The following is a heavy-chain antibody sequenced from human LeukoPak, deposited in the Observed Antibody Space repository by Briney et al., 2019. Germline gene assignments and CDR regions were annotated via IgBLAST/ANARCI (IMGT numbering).Heavy chain of an antibody. Sequence: PGGSLRLSCAASGFTFSSYGMSWVRQAPGKGLEWVSAISGSGGGTYYADSVKGRFTISRDNSKNTLYLQMNSLRAEDTAVYYCARDYVSGSFGPWGQGTLVTVSS. J-gene: IGHJ5*02. CDR3: ARDYVSGSFGP. D-gene: IGHD3-10*01. V-gene: IGHV3-23*01. CDR2: ISGSGGGT. CDR1: GFTFSSYG.